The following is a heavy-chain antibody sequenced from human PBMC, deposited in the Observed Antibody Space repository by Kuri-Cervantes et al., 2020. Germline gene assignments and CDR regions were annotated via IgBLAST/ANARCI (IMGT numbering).Heavy chain of an antibody. CDR2: ISSTSTRT. V-gene: IGHV3-69-1*01. Sequence: GESLKISCAASGFTFSDRSMDWVRQTPEKGLEWVSTISSTSTRTFYADSVKGRFTISRDNSNNVLFLQMDSLRVEDTAVYYCAKPSVWGAGWFDPWGQGTLVAVSS. CDR1: GFTFSDRS. J-gene: IGHJ5*02. D-gene: IGHD3-16*01. CDR3: AKPSVWGAGWFDP.